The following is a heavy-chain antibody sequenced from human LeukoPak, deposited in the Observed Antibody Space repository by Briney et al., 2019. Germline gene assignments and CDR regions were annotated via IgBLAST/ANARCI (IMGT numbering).Heavy chain of an antibody. CDR1: GGSFSGYY. V-gene: IGHV4-34*01. D-gene: IGHD6-6*01. CDR2: INHSGST. J-gene: IGHJ4*02. Sequence: SETLSLTCAVYGGSFSGYYWNWIRQPPGKGLEWFGEINHSGSTNYNPSLKSRVTISVDTSKNQFSLKVTSVTAADTAVYYCARRDDYSSSLDYWGQGTLVTVSA. CDR3: ARRDDYSSSLDY.